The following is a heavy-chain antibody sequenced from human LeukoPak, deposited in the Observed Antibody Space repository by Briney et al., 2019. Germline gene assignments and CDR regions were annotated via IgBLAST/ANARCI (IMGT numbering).Heavy chain of an antibody. CDR2: IYTSGST. Sequence: SETLSLTCTVSGGSISSYYWSWIRQPPGKGQEWIGYIYTSGSTNYNPSLKSRVTISVDTSKNQFSLKLSSVTAADTAVYYCARLRYSGYGNLSIYMDVWGKGTTVTVSS. CDR1: GGSISSYY. CDR3: ARLRYSGYGNLSIYMDV. V-gene: IGHV4-4*09. D-gene: IGHD5-12*01. J-gene: IGHJ6*03.